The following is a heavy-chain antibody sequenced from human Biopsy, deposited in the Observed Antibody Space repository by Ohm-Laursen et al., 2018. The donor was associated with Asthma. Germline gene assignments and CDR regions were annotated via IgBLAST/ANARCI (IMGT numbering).Heavy chain of an antibody. CDR2: ISSSSSTI. CDR1: GFTSSSYS. J-gene: IGHJ4*02. CDR3: ARFKRGYSYGYAGVFDY. V-gene: IGHV3-48*02. Sequence: GSLRLSCSASGFTSSSYSMNWVRQAPGKGLEWVSYISSSSSTIYYADSVKGRFTISRDNAKNSLYLQMNSLRDEDTAVYYCARFKRGYSYGYAGVFDYWGQGTLVTVS. D-gene: IGHD5-18*01.